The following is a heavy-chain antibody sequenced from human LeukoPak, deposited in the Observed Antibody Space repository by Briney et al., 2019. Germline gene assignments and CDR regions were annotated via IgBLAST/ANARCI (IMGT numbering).Heavy chain of an antibody. CDR3: ARSQWLAQAYAFDI. D-gene: IGHD6-19*01. J-gene: IGHJ3*02. CDR2: ISSSSTI. V-gene: IGHV3-48*01. Sequence: GGSLRLSCAASGFTFSSYSMNWVRQAPGKGLEWVSYISSSSTIYYADSVKGRFTISRDNAKNSLYLQMNSLRAEDTAVYYCARSQWLAQAYAFDIWGQGTMVTVSS. CDR1: GFTFSSYS.